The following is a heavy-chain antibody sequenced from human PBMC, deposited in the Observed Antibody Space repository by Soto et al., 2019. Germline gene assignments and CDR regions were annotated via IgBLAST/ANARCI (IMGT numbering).Heavy chain of an antibody. Sequence: GGSLRLSCAASGFTVSTDWMYWVRQAPVNGLGLVSVIKSFFNTYYSDSLEGRFTISIYDSKNTLYLQMNSLIGEDAAVYYCLRENYYYGMDVWGQGTTVTVSS. CDR3: LRENYYYGMDV. CDR2: IKSFFNT. D-gene: IGHD3-16*01. CDR1: GFTVSTDW. V-gene: IGHV3-66*01. J-gene: IGHJ6*02.